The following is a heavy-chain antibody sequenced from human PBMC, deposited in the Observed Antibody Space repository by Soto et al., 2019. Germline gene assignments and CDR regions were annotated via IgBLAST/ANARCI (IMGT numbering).Heavy chain of an antibody. CDR1: EGTFNSYT. V-gene: IGHV1-69*02. D-gene: IGHD3-10*01. CDR2: VIPMLGMA. Sequence: QVQLVQSGAEVKKPGSSVKVSCTASEGTFNSYTLSWVRQAPGQGLEWMGRVIPMLGMADFAQKFQGRVMITADKSTSTAYMVLSSLRSDDTGLYYCGTNYGSGSTHFDYWGQGTLITVSS. CDR3: GTNYGSGSTHFDY. J-gene: IGHJ4*02.